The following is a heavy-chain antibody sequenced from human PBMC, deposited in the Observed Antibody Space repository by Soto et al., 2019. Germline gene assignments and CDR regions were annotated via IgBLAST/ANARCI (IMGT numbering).Heavy chain of an antibody. J-gene: IGHJ3*02. V-gene: IGHV3-64*01. CDR1: GFTFSSYA. CDR3: ARVYSSSWYDCFDI. CDR2: ISSNGGST. Sequence: EVPLVESGGGLVQPGGSLRLSCAASGFTFSSYAMHWVRQAPGKGLEYVSAISSNGGSTYYANSVKGRFTISRDNSKNTLYLQMGSLRAEDMAVYYCARVYSSSWYDCFDIWGQGTMVTVSS. D-gene: IGHD6-13*01.